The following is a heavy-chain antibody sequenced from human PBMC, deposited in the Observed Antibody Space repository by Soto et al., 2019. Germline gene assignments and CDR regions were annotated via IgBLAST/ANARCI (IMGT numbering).Heavy chain of an antibody. CDR1: GYAFTTYG. J-gene: IGHJ4*02. Sequence: QVHLAQSGAAVKKPGASVKVSCKGSGYAFTTYGITWVRQAPGQGLEWMGWIGAHNGNTNYAQKLQGRVTVTRDTSTSTAYMELRSLRSDHAAVFYCARGRYGDYGGQGGRVTVSP. CDR3: ARGRYGDY. D-gene: IGHD1-1*01. CDR2: IGAHNGNT. V-gene: IGHV1-18*01.